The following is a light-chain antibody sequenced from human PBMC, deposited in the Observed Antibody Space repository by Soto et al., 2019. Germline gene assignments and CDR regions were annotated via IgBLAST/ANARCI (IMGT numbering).Light chain of an antibody. J-gene: IGLJ2*01. CDR2: EGS. Sequence: QSALTQPASVSGSPGQSITISCTGTSSDVGSYNLVSWYQQHPGKAPQLMIYEGSKRPSGVSNRFSGSKSGNTASLTISGLQAEDEADYYCCSYAGSSTFEVFGGGTTVTVL. V-gene: IGLV2-23*03. CDR3: CSYAGSSTFEV. CDR1: SSDVGSYNL.